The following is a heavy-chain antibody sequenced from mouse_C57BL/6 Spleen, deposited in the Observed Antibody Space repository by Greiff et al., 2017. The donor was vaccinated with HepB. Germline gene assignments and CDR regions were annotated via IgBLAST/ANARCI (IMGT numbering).Heavy chain of an antibody. CDR1: GYTFTSYW. CDR2: IHPNSGST. D-gene: IGHD2-12*01. Sequence: QVQLKQPGAELVKPGASVKLSCKASGYTFTSYWMHWVKQRPGQGLEWIGMIHPNSGSTNYNEKFKSKATLTVDKSSSTAYMQLSSLTSEDSAVYYCARSLIVTTGGLTRWGQGTTLTVSS. V-gene: IGHV1-64*01. CDR3: ARSLIVTTGGLTR. J-gene: IGHJ2*01.